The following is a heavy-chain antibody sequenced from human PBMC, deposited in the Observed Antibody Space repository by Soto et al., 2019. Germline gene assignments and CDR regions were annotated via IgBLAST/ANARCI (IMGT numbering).Heavy chain of an antibody. J-gene: IGHJ4*02. CDR2: VSAYNGRT. D-gene: IGHD5-18*01. CDR1: GYIFTSYG. V-gene: IGHV1-18*01. Sequence: QVQLVQSGSEVKEPGASVKVSCKASGYIFTSYGIAWVRQAPGQGLEWLGWVSAYNGRTNYAEKFQGRVSMTTDTSANTAYLDLRSLRSDDTAVYYCARERGFSYGTRGDSDSWGQGTPVTISS. CDR3: ARERGFSYGTRGDSDS.